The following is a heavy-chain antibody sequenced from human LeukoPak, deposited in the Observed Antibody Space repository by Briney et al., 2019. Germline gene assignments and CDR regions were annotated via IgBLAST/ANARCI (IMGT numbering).Heavy chain of an antibody. Sequence: SETLSLTCIVSGGSISGFCWSWIRQPAGKGLEWIGRIYPSGGTNYNPSLKSRVTMSTDTSKNQFSLKLRSVTAADTAVYYCAREYGDLDYWGRGTLVTVSS. CDR2: IYPSGGT. J-gene: IGHJ4*02. V-gene: IGHV4-4*07. CDR3: AREYGDLDY. CDR1: GGSISGFC. D-gene: IGHD4-17*01.